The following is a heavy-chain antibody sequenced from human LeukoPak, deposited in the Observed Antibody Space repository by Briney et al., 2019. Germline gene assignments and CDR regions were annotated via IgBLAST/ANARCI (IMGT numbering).Heavy chain of an antibody. CDR2: FYNSGST. J-gene: IGHJ4*02. CDR3: ARHVYGDSFDY. CDR1: GGSVSSGSYS. Sequence: SETLSLTCTVSGGSVSSGSYSWSWIRQSPGKGLEWIGYFYNSGSTSYNPSLKSRVTISVDTSKNQFSLKLSSVTAADTAVYYCARHVYGDSFDYWGQGTLVTVSS. D-gene: IGHD4-17*01. V-gene: IGHV4-61*01.